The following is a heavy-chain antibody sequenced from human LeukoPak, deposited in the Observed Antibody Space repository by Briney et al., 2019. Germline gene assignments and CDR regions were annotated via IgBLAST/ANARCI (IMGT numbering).Heavy chain of an antibody. CDR3: ARLATTSITIFGVVTIPHAFDI. Sequence: SVKVSCKASGGTFSSYAISWVRQAPGQGLEWMGGIIPIFGTANYAQKFQGRVTITTDESTSTAYMELSSLRSEDTAVYYCARLATTSITIFGVVTIPHAFDIWGQGTMVTVSS. V-gene: IGHV1-69*05. D-gene: IGHD3-3*01. CDR1: GGTFSSYA. J-gene: IGHJ3*02. CDR2: IIPIFGTA.